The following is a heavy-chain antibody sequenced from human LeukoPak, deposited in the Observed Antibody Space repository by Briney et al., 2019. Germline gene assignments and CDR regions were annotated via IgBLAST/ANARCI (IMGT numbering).Heavy chain of an antibody. J-gene: IGHJ4*02. D-gene: IGHD2-21*02. CDR2: ISRLGDTI. Sequence: GGSLRLSCAASGFTFTDYFMGWIRQAPGKGLDWVSHISRLGDTIDYADSVKGRFTISRDNAKNSLFLQMNFLRAEDTAVYFCARVRRGGDSRYFDYWGPGALVTVSS. CDR1: GFTFTDYF. CDR3: ARVRRGGDSRYFDY. V-gene: IGHV3-11*01.